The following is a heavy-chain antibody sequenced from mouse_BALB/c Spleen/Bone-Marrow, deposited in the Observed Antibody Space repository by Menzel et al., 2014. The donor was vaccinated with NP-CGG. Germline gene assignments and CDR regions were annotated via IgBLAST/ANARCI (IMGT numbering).Heavy chain of an antibody. V-gene: IGHV14-3*02. CDR2: IDPANGDT. CDR3: ARYLIFYDYDEAMDY. D-gene: IGHD2-4*01. J-gene: IGHJ4*01. Sequence: VQLQQSGAELVKPGASVKLSCTASGFNIKDTYMHWVKQRPEQGLEWIGRIDPANGDTKYDSKFQGKATITADTSSNTAYLQLSSLTSEDTAVYYCARYLIFYDYDEAMDYWGQGTSVTVSS. CDR1: GFNIKDTY.